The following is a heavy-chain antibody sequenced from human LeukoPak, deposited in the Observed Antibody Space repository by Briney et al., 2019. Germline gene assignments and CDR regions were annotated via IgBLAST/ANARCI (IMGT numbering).Heavy chain of an antibody. CDR3: AKKLGVGYYYDSSGYYLDY. J-gene: IGHJ4*02. D-gene: IGHD3-22*01. Sequence: GGSLRLSCAASGFTFSSYAMSWVRQAPGKGLEWVSGTSGSGGSTYYADSLKGRFTISRDNSKNTLYLQMNSLRAEDTAVYYCAKKLGVGYYYDSSGYYLDYWGQGTLVTVSS. CDR2: TSGSGGST. CDR1: GFTFSSYA. V-gene: IGHV3-23*01.